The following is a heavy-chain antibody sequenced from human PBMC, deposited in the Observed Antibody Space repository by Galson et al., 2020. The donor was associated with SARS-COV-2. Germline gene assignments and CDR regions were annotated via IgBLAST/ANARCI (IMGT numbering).Heavy chain of an antibody. CDR3: ARGYRSSGETIVQ. CDR1: GFRVSSTY. Sequence: GGSLRLSCAASGFRVSSTYMSWVRQTPGKGLEWVSIIYTGGQTYYGDSVKGRFTISRDTSKNTLYLQFNNVRAEDTAVYYCARGYRSSGETIVQWGQGTQDTGSS. D-gene: IGHD6-19*01. V-gene: IGHV3-66*01. CDR2: IYTGGQT. J-gene: IGHJ4*02.